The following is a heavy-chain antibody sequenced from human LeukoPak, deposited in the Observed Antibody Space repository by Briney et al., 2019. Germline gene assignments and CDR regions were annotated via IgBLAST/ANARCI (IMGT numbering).Heavy chain of an antibody. J-gene: IGHJ6*03. CDR3: ASGYSSSWLPYYYYYYMDV. Sequence: SETLSLTCTVSGGSISSGDYYWSWIRQPPGKGLEWIGYIYTSGSTNYNPSLKSRVTISVDTSKNQFSLKLSSVTAADSAVYYCASGYSSSWLPYYYYYYMDVWGKGTTVTVSS. V-gene: IGHV4-61*08. CDR1: GGSISSGDYY. D-gene: IGHD6-13*01. CDR2: IYTSGST.